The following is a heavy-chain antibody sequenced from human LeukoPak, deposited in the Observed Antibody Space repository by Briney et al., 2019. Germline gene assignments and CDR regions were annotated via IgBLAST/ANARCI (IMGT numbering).Heavy chain of an antibody. V-gene: IGHV3-74*01. CDR2: INSDGFST. J-gene: IGHJ4*02. CDR1: GFTFSSYW. CDR3: AVSYYCRGSACYSGLDY. D-gene: IGHD2-15*01. Sequence: GGSLRLSCAASGFTFSSYWMHWVRQTPGKGLVLVSRINSDGFSTTYADSVKGRFTISRDNAKNTLYLQMTSLRVEDTAVYYCAVSYYCRGSACYSGLDYWGQGTLVTVSS.